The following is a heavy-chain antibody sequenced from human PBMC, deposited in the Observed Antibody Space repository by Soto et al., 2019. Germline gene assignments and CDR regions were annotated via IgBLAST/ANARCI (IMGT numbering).Heavy chain of an antibody. D-gene: IGHD3-16*02. V-gene: IGHV4-39*01. CDR3: ARQGLRYYFYGMDI. CDR2: IYYSGTT. CDR1: GGSISSSSYY. Sequence: SETLSLTCTVSGGSISSSSYYWGWIRQPPGKGLEWIGTIYYSGTTIYNPSLKSRVTISVDTSRNQFSLKLSSVTAADTAVYYCARQGLRYYFYGMDIWGQGTTVTVSS. J-gene: IGHJ6*02.